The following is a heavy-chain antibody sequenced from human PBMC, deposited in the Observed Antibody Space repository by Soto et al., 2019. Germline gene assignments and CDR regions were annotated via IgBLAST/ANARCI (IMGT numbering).Heavy chain of an antibody. CDR1: GDTFTTYD. V-gene: IGHV1-8*01. J-gene: IGHJ4*02. CDR2: INPNSGNI. CDR3: ARGRASGSYYLLEY. Sequence: ASVKVSCKASGDTFTTYDINWVRQATGHGLERMGWINPNSGNIGYAQRFQGRVTMTRDTAIRTAYMEVSSLRSDDTAVYYCARGRASGSYYLLEYWGQGTLVTVSS. D-gene: IGHD3-10*01.